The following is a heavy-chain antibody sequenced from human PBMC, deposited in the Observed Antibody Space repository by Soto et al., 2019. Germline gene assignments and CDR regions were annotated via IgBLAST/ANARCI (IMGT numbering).Heavy chain of an antibody. CDR3: AREDYDFWSGYYFDY. CDR1: GFTFSSYG. Sequence: QVQLVESGGGVVQPGRSLRLSCAASGFTFSSYGMHWVRQAPGKGLEWVAVIWYDGSNKYYADSVKGRFTISRDNSKNTLXXXMXXLRAEDTAVYYCAREDYDFWSGYYFDYWGQGTLVTVSS. D-gene: IGHD3-3*01. J-gene: IGHJ4*02. V-gene: IGHV3-33*01. CDR2: IWYDGSNK.